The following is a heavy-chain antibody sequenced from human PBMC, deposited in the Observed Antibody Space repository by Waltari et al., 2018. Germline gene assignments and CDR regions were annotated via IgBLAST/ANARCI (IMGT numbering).Heavy chain of an antibody. Sequence: EVQLLESGGGLVQPGGSLRLSCAASGFSFSSFAMSWLRQTPGKGLELVSSVLRGAVYTHYADSVRGRFTISRDDSKNTLSLQMDSLRGDDTALYYCARGAFGFTCGQGTLVTVSS. D-gene: IGHD3-10*01. CDR3: ARGAFGFT. CDR2: VLRGAVYT. V-gene: IGHV3-23*01. J-gene: IGHJ5*02. CDR1: GFSFSSFA.